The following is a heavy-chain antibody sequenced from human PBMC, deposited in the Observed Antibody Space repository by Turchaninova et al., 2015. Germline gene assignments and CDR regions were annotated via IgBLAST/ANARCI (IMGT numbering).Heavy chain of an antibody. CDR2: ISSSNYI. V-gene: IGHV3-21*01. J-gene: IGHJ4*02. CDR1: GFTFRSYS. Sequence: EVQLVESGGGLVKPGGSLRLSCAASGFTFRSYSMNWVRPAPGKGLGWVKSISSSNYITYADSGNGRFTVSGGNAKNARYLQMNNLGAGVTAVYDCAREIAVAGFDYWGQGPLVTVSS. D-gene: IGHD6-19*01. CDR3: AREIAVAGFDY.